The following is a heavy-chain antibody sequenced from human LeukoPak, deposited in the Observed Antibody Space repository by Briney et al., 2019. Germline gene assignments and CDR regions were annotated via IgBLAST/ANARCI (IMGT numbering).Heavy chain of an antibody. J-gene: IGHJ6*02. D-gene: IGHD2-15*01. V-gene: IGHV3-30*02. CDR3: AKRYCKSATCRSDMDA. CDR1: GFSFSNYG. Sequence: GGSLRLSCAASGFSFSNYGMHWVRQAPGKGLEWVALIQSDGSKTYSADSVKGRFTISRDNPRNTLYLQMDRLRPEDTAVYFCAKRYCKSATCRSDMDAWGQGTTVTVSS. CDR2: IQSDGSKT.